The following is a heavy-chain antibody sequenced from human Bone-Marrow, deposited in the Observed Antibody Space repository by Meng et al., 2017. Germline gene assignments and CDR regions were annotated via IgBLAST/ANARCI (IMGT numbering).Heavy chain of an antibody. CDR3: ARGVASPIFSTVVTPAFDY. Sequence: LRWGAGLLKPAWTLSLSCAVYDGAFLGYYWSRIRQPQGKGLEWIGEINHSGSTNYSPSLKSRVTISVDTSKNQFSLKLSSVTAADTAVYYCARGVASPIFSTVVTPAFDYWGQGTLVTVSS. D-gene: IGHD4-23*01. V-gene: IGHV4-34*02. CDR2: INHSGST. J-gene: IGHJ4*02. CDR1: DGAFLGYY.